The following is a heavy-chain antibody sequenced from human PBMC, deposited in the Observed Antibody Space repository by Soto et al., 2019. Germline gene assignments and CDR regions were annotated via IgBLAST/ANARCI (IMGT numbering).Heavy chain of an antibody. V-gene: IGHV3-48*02. CDR1: GFTFSSYS. CDR2: ISSSSSTI. J-gene: IGHJ5*02. D-gene: IGHD6-19*01. Sequence: EVQLVESGGGLVQPGGSLRLSCAASGFTFSSYSMNWVRQAPGKGLEWVSYISSSSSTIYYADSVKGRFTISRDNAKNSLYLQMNSLRDEDTAVYYCAREAGTWHLPLNWFDPGGQGTLVTVSS. CDR3: AREAGTWHLPLNWFDP.